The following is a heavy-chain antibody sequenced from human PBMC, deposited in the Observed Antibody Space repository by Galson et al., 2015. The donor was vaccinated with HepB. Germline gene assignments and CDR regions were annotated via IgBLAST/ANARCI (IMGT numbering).Heavy chain of an antibody. D-gene: IGHD2-15*01. CDR1: GYTFNTYF. CDR2: INPYTRKT. J-gene: IGHJ5*02. CDR3: ARGALGVVVGGNENNWFDP. V-gene: IGHV1-18*01. Sequence: VKVSCKASGYTFNTYFITWVRQAPGQGLEWLGWINPYTRKTKYARKLQGRVTLTTDISANTACMELRSLRSDDTAVYYCARGALGVVVGGNENNWFDPWGQGTLVTVSS.